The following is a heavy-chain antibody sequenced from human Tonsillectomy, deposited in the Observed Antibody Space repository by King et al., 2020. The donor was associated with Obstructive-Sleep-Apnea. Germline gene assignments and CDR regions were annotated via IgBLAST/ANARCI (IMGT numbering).Heavy chain of an antibody. J-gene: IGHJ4*02. CDR1: GGSISSSSYY. V-gene: IGHV4-39*07. CDR3: ARDREHYDYVWGLDY. D-gene: IGHD3-16*01. CDR2: IYYRGST. Sequence: QLQESGPGLVKPSETLSLTCTVSGGSISSSSYYWGWIRQPPGKGLEWIGSIYYRGSTYYNPSLKSRVTISVDTSKNQFSLKLSSVTAADTAVYYCARDREHYDYVWGLDYWGQGTLVTVSS.